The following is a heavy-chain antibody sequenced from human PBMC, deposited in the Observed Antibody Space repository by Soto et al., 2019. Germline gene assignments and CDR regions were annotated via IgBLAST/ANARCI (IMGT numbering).Heavy chain of an antibody. CDR1: GFTLSSYS. Sequence: EVQLVESGGGLVQPGGSLRLSCEASGFTLSSYSMNWARQAPGQGLEWVSYISGSSSTIYYADSVKGRFTISKDNAKNPLYQQNNSLRDEDTAVYYCAIANPRTSGWDVWGQGTTVTV. CDR2: ISGSSSTI. J-gene: IGHJ6*02. V-gene: IGHV3-48*02. CDR3: AIANPRTSGWDV. D-gene: IGHD1-1*01.